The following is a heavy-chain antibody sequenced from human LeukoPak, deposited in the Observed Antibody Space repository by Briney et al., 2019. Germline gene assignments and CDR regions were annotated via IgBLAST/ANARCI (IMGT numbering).Heavy chain of an antibody. V-gene: IGHV1-69*13. CDR3: ASARFRVGPRCYYYYMDV. D-gene: IGHD1-26*01. CDR2: IIPTFGTA. Sequence: SVKVSCKASGGTFSSYTISWMRQAPGQGLEWMGGIIPTFGTANYTQNFQGRVTITADESTSTAYMELSSLRSEDTAVYYCASARFRVGPRCYYYYMDVWGKGTTVTISS. J-gene: IGHJ6*03. CDR1: GGTFSSYT.